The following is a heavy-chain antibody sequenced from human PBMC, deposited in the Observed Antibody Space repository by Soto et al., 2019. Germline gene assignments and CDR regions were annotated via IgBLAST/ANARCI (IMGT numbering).Heavy chain of an antibody. CDR2: IYYSGST. CDR1: GGSISSGGYY. CDR3: ARHRGSRTGYYYYYYMDV. V-gene: IGHV4-31*02. J-gene: IGHJ6*03. Sequence: GGSISSGGYYWSWIRQHPGKGLEWIGYIYYSGSTYYNPSLKSRVTISVDTSKNQFSLKLSSVTAADTAVYYCARHRGSRTGYYYYYYMDVWGKGTTVTVSS. D-gene: IGHD2-15*01.